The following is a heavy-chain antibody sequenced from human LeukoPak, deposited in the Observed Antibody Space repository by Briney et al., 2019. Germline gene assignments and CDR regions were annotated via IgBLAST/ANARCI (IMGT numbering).Heavy chain of an antibody. D-gene: IGHD3-3*01. J-gene: IGHJ4*02. CDR1: GFTFSSYA. CDR2: ISRSGGST. CDR3: AKQSSGVVY. V-gene: IGHV3-23*01. Sequence: GGSLRLSCAASGFTFSSYAMNWVRQAPGKGLEWVSGISRSGGSTYYADSVKGRSSISRDNSKDTLYLQMNSLRAEDTAVYYCAKQSSGVVYWGQGILVTVSS.